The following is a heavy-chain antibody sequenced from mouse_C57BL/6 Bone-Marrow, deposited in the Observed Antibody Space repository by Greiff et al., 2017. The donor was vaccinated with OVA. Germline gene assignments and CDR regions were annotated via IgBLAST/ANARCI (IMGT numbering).Heavy chain of an antibody. CDR2: IHPNSGST. J-gene: IGHJ3*01. CDR1: GYTFTSYW. CDR3: ARGAYYSNYWFAY. Sequence: QVQLKQPGAELVKPGASVKLSCKASGYTFTSYWMHWVKQRPGQGLEWIGMIHPNSGSTNYNEKFKSKATLTVDKSSSTAYMQLSSLTSEDSAVYYCARGAYYSNYWFAYGGQGTLVTVSA. D-gene: IGHD2-5*01. V-gene: IGHV1-64*01.